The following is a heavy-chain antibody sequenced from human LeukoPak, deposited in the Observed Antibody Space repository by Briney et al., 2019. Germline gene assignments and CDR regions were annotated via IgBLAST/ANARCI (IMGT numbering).Heavy chain of an antibody. Sequence: ASVKVSCKASGYTFTKYYLHWVRQAPGQGPEWMGSINPANGDTQYAGKFQGRVTMTRDTSIGTAFMEITSLRPDDTAVYYCARDETFRWDYWGQGALVTVSS. D-gene: IGHD2-15*01. V-gene: IGHV1-2*02. CDR2: INPANGDT. J-gene: IGHJ4*02. CDR3: ARDETFRWDY. CDR1: GYTFTKYY.